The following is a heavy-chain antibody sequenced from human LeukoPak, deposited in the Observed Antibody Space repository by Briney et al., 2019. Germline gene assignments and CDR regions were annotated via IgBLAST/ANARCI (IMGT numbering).Heavy chain of an antibody. CDR1: GYTLTELS. V-gene: IGHV1-24*01. D-gene: IGHD3-10*01. Sequence: ASVKVSCKVSGYTLTELSMHWVRQAPGKGLEWMGGFDPEDGETIYVQKFQGRVTMTEDTSTDTAYMELSSLRSEDTAVYYCATLMVRGVNRDYWGQGTLVTVSS. J-gene: IGHJ4*02. CDR3: ATLMVRGVNRDY. CDR2: FDPEDGET.